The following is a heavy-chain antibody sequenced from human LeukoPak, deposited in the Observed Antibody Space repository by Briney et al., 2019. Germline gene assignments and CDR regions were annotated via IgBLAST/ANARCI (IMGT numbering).Heavy chain of an antibody. CDR2: ISGSGGST. V-gene: IGHV3-23*01. J-gene: IGHJ4*02. CDR1: GFTFSSYS. CDR3: AKGPGIQLWPYYFDY. D-gene: IGHD5-18*01. Sequence: GGSLRLSCAASGFTFSSYSMNWVRQAPGKGLEWVSAISGSGGSTYYADSVKGRFTISRDNSKNTLYLQMNSLRAEDTAVYYCAKGPGIQLWPYYFDYWGQGTLVTVSS.